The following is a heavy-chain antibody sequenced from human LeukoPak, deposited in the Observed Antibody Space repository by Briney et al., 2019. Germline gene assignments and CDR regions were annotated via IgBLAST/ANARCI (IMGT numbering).Heavy chain of an antibody. CDR2: ISGSGGST. Sequence: GGTLRLSCATSGFTFSSYGMSWVRQAPGKGLEWVSAISGSGGSTYYADSVKGRFTISRDNSKSTLYLQLNSLKTEDTAVYYCLRVMERRDWAFDMWGQGTMVTVSS. CDR3: LRVMERRDWAFDM. J-gene: IGHJ3*02. D-gene: IGHD1-1*01. V-gene: IGHV3-23*01. CDR1: GFTFSSYG.